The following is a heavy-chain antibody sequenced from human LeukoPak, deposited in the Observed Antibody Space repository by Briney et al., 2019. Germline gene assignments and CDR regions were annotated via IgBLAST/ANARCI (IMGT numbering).Heavy chain of an antibody. Sequence: PSETLSLTCTASGGSISSSSYYWGWIRQPPGKGLEWIGSIYYSGSTYYNPSLKSRVTISVDTSKNQFSLRLSSVTAADTAVYYCARPVSSGCYNYWGQGTLVTVSS. CDR2: IYYSGST. CDR1: GGSISSSSYY. D-gene: IGHD6-19*01. J-gene: IGHJ4*02. CDR3: ARPVSSGCYNY. V-gene: IGHV4-39*01.